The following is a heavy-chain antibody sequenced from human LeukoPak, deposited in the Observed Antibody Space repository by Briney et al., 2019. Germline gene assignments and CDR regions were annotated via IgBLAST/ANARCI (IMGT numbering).Heavy chain of an antibody. CDR1: GGSISSSFYY. D-gene: IGHD6-13*01. Sequence: SETLSLTCTVSGGSISSSFYYWGWIRQPPGKGLEWIGNIHYSGSTYHNPSLKSRVTISVDTSKNQFSLKLTSVTAADTAVYYCVNQIAATGKFDPWGQGTLVTVSS. CDR3: VNQIAATGKFDP. CDR2: IHYSGST. V-gene: IGHV4-39*01. J-gene: IGHJ5*02.